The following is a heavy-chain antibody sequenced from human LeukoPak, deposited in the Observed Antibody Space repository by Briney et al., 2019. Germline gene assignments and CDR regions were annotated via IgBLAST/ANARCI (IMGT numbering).Heavy chain of an antibody. CDR3: ARGDGNYYYYYGMDV. V-gene: IGHV3-74*01. Sequence: GGSLRLSCAASGFTFSTYWMHWVRQAPGKGLVWLSRVNTAGSSTSYADSVKGRFTISRDNAKNTMYLQMNSLRAEDTAVYYCARGDGNYYYYYGMDVWGQGTTVTVSS. CDR2: VNTAGSST. J-gene: IGHJ6*02. CDR1: GFTFSTYW. D-gene: IGHD4-23*01.